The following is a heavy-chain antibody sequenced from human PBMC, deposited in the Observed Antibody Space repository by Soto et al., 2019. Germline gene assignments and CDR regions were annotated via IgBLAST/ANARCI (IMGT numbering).Heavy chain of an antibody. V-gene: IGHV5-51*01. J-gene: IGHJ4*02. CDR3: ARRSGMATIPGPFDY. CDR2: IYPGDSDT. CDR1: GYSFTSYW. D-gene: IGHD5-12*01. Sequence: PGESLKISCQGSGYSFTSYWIGWVRQMPGKGLEWMGIIYPGDSDTRYSPSFQGQVTISADKSISTAYLQWSSLKASDTAMYYCARRSGMATIPGPFDYWGQGTLVTVSS.